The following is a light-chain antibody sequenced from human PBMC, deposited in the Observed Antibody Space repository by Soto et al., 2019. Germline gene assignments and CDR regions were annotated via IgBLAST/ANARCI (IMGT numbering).Light chain of an antibody. V-gene: IGLV1-51*02. CDR1: SSNIGNNY. CDR2: ENN. CDR3: GTWGSSLSGWV. Sequence: QSVLTQPPSVSAAPGQTVTISCSGSSSNIGNNYVSWYQQLPGTAPKFLIYENNKRPSGIPDRFSGSKSGTSATLGITGLQTGDEADYYCGTWGSSLSGWVFGGGTKLTVL. J-gene: IGLJ3*02.